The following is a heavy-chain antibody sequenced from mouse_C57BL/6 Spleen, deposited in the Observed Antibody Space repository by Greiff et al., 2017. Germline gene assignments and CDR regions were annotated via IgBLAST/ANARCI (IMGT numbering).Heavy chain of an antibody. CDR2: IWSGGST. CDR3: ARGDGYYVGYFDY. Sequence: QVQLQQSGPGLVQPSQSLSITCTVSGFSLTSYGVHWVRQSPGKGLEWLGVIWSGGSTDYNAAFISRLSISKDNSKSQVFFKMNSLQADDTAIYYCARGDGYYVGYFDYWGQGTTLTVSS. V-gene: IGHV2-2*01. D-gene: IGHD2-3*01. CDR1: GFSLTSYG. J-gene: IGHJ2*01.